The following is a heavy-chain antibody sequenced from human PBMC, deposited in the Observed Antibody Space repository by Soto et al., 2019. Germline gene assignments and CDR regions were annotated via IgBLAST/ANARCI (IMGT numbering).Heavy chain of an antibody. CDR1: GGSSSRDY. Sequence: SETLSLTCSVSGGSSSRDYWSWIRQPPGKGLEWIGYIYYSGSTHYNPSLKSRVTISVDTSKNQFSLKLSSVTAADTAVYYCARENYGDYGLDSWGQGTLVTVSS. V-gene: IGHV4-59*01. CDR2: IYYSGST. D-gene: IGHD4-17*01. CDR3: ARENYGDYGLDS. J-gene: IGHJ4*02.